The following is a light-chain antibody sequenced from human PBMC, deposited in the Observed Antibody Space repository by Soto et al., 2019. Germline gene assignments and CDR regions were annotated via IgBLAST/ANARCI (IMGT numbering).Light chain of an antibody. CDR1: QSISSY. J-gene: IGKJ2*01. CDR2: AAS. V-gene: IGKV1-39*01. Sequence: DVQVTHSTSTLSASVGDTVTVTCRASQSISSYLNWYQQKPGKAPKLLIYAASSLQSGVPSRFSGSGSGTDFTLTISSLQPDDFAAYYCLQDYTYPFTFGQGTKV. CDR3: LQDYTYPFT.